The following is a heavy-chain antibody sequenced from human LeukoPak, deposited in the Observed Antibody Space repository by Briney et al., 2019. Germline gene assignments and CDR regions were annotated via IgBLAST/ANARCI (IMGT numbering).Heavy chain of an antibody. CDR2: INHSGST. V-gene: IGHV4-34*01. D-gene: IGHD3-10*01. CDR1: GGSFSGYY. CDR3: SAGETYESWFDP. Sequence: SETLSLTCAVYGGSFSGYYWSWIRQPPEKGLEWIGEINHSGSTNYNPSLKSRVTISVDTSKNQFSLKLSSVTAADTAVYYCSAGETYESWFDPWGQGTLVTVSS. J-gene: IGHJ5*02.